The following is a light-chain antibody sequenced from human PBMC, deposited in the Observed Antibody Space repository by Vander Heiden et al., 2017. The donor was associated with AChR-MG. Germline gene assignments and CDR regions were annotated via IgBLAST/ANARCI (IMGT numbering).Light chain of an antibody. CDR2: DAS. Sequence: EIVLTQSPATPSSSRGERATLTCRASQSVSSYLAWYQQDPGQAPRLLIYDASNSATGIPARFSGSGSGTAFTLTISSLEPEDFAVYYCQQPFTFGPGTKVDIK. CDR1: QSVSSY. V-gene: IGKV3-11*01. J-gene: IGKJ3*01. CDR3: QQPFT.